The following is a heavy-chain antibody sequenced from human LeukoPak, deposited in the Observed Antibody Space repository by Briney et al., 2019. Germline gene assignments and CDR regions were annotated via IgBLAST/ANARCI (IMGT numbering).Heavy chain of an antibody. Sequence: PSETLSLTCTVSGGSISSSSYYWGWIRQPPGKGLEWIGSIYYSGSTYYNPSLKSQVTISVDTSKNQFSLKLSSVTAADTAVYYCASIVATIPRTLDYWGQGTLVTVSS. J-gene: IGHJ4*02. CDR2: IYYSGST. V-gene: IGHV4-39*01. CDR3: ASIVATIPRTLDY. CDR1: GGSISSSSYY. D-gene: IGHD5-12*01.